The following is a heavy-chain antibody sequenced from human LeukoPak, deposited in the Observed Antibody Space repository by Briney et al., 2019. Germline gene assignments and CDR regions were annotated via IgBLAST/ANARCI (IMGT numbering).Heavy chain of an antibody. J-gene: IGHJ4*02. Sequence: GGSLRLSCAASGFTFSSYSMNWVRQAPGKGLGWVAMIKKSGSETHYVDSVKGRFTISRDSARNSLYLQMSSLKADDTAVYYCASLDTAAIRTGGYWGQGTLVTVSS. CDR2: IKKSGSET. CDR1: GFTFSSYS. V-gene: IGHV3-7*01. D-gene: IGHD5-18*01. CDR3: ASLDTAAIRTGGY.